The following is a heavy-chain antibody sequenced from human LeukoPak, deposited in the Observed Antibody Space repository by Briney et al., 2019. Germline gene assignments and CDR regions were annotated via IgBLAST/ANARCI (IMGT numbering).Heavy chain of an antibody. CDR3: ARDSAVVIMWD. CDR1: GINFSRYW. V-gene: IGHV3-7*01. J-gene: IGHJ4*02. Sequence: PGGSLRLSCAASGINFSRYWMTWVRQAPGKGLEWVANIKQDGSEKNYVDSVKGRFTISRDNSKNTLYLQMNSLRAEDTAVYYCARDSAVVIMWDWGQGTLVTVSS. D-gene: IGHD3-3*01. CDR2: IKQDGSEK.